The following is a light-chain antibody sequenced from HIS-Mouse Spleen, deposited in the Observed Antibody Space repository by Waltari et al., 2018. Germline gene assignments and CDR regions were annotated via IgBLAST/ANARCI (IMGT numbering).Light chain of an antibody. CDR2: KDS. V-gene: IGLV3-25*03. Sequence: SYELTQPPSVSVSPGQTARITCSGDALPKQYAYWYQQKPGQAPWLVVYKDSVRTSGMPGRVSGSSSGTTGTLTISGVQAEDEADYYCQSADSSGTYVVFGGGTKLTVL. J-gene: IGLJ2*01. CDR3: QSADSSGTYVV. CDR1: ALPKQY.